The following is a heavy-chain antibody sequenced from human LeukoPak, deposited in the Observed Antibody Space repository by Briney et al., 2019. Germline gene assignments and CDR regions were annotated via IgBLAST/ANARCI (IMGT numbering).Heavy chain of an antibody. CDR2: ISSSSSTI. V-gene: IGHV3-48*04. Sequence: GGSLRLSCAASGFTFSSYSMNWVHQAPGKGLEWVSYISSSSSTIYYADSVKGRFTISRDNAKNSLYLQMNSLRAEDTAVYYCARDARLFDYWGQGTLVTVSS. CDR3: ARDARLFDY. J-gene: IGHJ4*02. D-gene: IGHD6-25*01. CDR1: GFTFSSYS.